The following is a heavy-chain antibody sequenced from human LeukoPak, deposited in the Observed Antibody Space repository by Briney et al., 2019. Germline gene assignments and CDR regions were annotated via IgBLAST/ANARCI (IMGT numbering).Heavy chain of an antibody. J-gene: IGHJ3*02. CDR1: GFTFSSYA. V-gene: IGHV3-23*01. D-gene: IGHD6-19*01. CDR3: ARDGDLRIAVAAGFGAFDI. CDR2: ISGSGGST. Sequence: GGSLRLSCAASGFTFSSYAMSWVRQAPGKGLEWVSAISGSGGSTYYADSVKGRFTISRDNSKNTLYLQMNSLRAEDTAVYYCARDGDLRIAVAAGFGAFDIWGQGTMVTVSS.